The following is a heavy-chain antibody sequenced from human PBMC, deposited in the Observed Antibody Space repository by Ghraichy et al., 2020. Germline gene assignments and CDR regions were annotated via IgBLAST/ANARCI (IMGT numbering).Heavy chain of an antibody. J-gene: IGHJ4*01. V-gene: IGHV3-11*01. D-gene: IGHD3-22*01. CDR1: GFTFSDYY. CDR2: ISSSGSTI. Sequence: GGSLRLSCAASGFTFSDYYMSWIRQAPGKGLEWVSYISSSGSTIYYADSVKARFTISRDNAKNSLYLQMNSLRAEDTAVYYCARSRHYYDSSGYYLWWGHGTMVTVSS. CDR3: ARSRHYYDSSGYYLW.